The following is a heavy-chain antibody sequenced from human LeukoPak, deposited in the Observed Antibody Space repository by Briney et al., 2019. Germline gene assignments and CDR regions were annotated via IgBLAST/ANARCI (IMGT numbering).Heavy chain of an antibody. J-gene: IGHJ4*02. V-gene: IGHV3-9*01. CDR2: ISYNSGSL. D-gene: IGHD6-19*01. CDR1: GFTFGDHA. Sequence: AGGSLRLSCAASGFTFGDHAMHWVRRTPGKGLEWVAGISYNSGSLGYADSVKGRFTISRDNGKQSLFLQMNSLRPEDTAVYFCAKVGAVSLESWGQGTLVTVSS. CDR3: AKVGAVSLES.